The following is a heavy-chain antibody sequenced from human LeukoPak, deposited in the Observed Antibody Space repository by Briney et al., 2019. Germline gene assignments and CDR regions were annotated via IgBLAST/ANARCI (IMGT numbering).Heavy chain of an antibody. CDR3: ARTTYGDY. CDR2: IKEDGSET. Sequence: PGGSLRLSCAASGFTLGSYWTTWVRQAPRKGLEWAAAIKEDGSETYYVDSVKGRFTISRDNAKNSLYLQMSSLRAEDTAVYYCARTTYGDYWGQGTLVTVSS. CDR1: GFTLGSYW. V-gene: IGHV3-7*02. J-gene: IGHJ4*02. D-gene: IGHD1-1*01.